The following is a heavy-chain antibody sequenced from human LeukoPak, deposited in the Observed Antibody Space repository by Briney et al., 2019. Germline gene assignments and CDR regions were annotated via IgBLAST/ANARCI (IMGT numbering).Heavy chain of an antibody. J-gene: IGHJ4*02. CDR3: ARHYYTDPFDY. V-gene: IGHV4-59*08. CDR2: VFYSGST. CDR1: VGSINNYY. D-gene: IGHD3-22*01. Sequence: PSETLSLTCTVPVGSINNYYWSWIRQPPGKGLEWIGYVFYSGSTSYNPSPKSRPTISLDTSKNQFSLKLNSVTAADTAVYYCARHYYTDPFDYWGQGTLVTVSS.